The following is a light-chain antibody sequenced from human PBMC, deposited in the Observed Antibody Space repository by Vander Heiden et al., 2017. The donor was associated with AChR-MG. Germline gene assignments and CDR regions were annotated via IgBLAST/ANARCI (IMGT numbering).Light chain of an antibody. Sequence: DIMMTQSPDSLAVSLGERATSNCKSSQSVLYSSNNKYYLAWYQQKPGQPPKLLIYWASTRESGVPDRFSGSGSGTDFTLTISSLQAEDVAVYYCHQYYSSPWTFGQGTKVEIK. CDR3: HQYYSSPWT. CDR2: WAS. CDR1: QSVLYSSNNKYY. V-gene: IGKV4-1*01. J-gene: IGKJ1*01.